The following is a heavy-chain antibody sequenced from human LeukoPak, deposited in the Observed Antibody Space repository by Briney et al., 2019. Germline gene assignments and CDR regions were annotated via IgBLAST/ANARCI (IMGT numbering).Heavy chain of an antibody. Sequence: LGESLKISCKGSGYSFTSYWIGWVRQMPGKGLEWMGIIYPGDSDTRYSPSFQGQVTISADKSISTAYLQWSSLKASDTAIYYCARRTDRSFWYLDYWGQGTLVTVSS. CDR1: GYSFTSYW. V-gene: IGHV5-51*01. CDR2: IYPGDSDT. J-gene: IGHJ4*02. CDR3: ARRTDRSFWYLDY.